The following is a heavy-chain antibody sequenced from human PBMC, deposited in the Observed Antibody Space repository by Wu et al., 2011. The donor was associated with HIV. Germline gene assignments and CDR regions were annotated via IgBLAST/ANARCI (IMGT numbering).Heavy chain of an antibody. CDR1: GYTFNGYY. Sequence: QVQLVQSGAEVKKPGASVKVSCKASGYTFNGYYIHWVRQAPGQGLEWMGWINPNSGGTNYAQKFQGRVTMTRDTSISAAYMELSRLRSDDTAVYFCARDYSNSFARWFDPWGPGTLVTVSS. CDR3: ARDYSNSFARWFDP. V-gene: IGHV1-2*02. D-gene: IGHD2-2*01. CDR2: INPNSGGT. J-gene: IGHJ5*01.